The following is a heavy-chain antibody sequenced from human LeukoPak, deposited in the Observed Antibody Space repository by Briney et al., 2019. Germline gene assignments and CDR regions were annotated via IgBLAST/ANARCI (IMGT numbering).Heavy chain of an antibody. CDR1: GGSISSYY. CDR3: AKSNGYGLVDI. J-gene: IGHJ3*02. CDR2: IYYSGST. Sequence: SETLSLTCTVSGGSISSYYWSWIRQPPGKGLEWIGYIYYSGSTNYNPSLKSRVTISLDTSRNQFSLKLDSVTAADTAVYYCAKSNGYGLVDIWGQGTVVTVSS. V-gene: IGHV4-59*12. D-gene: IGHD3-10*01.